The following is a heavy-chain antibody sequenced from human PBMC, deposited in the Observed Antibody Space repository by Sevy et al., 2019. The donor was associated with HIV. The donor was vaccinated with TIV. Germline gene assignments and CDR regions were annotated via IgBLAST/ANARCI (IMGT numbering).Heavy chain of an antibody. J-gene: IGHJ6*02. D-gene: IGHD3-10*01. CDR3: ARDRDGSGSSGGYGMDV. CDR2: ISSGSTYI. Sequence: GGSLRLSCVDSGFTFSSFSMNWVRQAPGKGLEWVSSISSGSTYIYYADSVRGRFTISRDNAKKSLYLQMNSLRADDTAVYYCARDRDGSGSSGGYGMDVWGQRTTVTVSS. CDR1: GFTFSSFS. V-gene: IGHV3-21*01.